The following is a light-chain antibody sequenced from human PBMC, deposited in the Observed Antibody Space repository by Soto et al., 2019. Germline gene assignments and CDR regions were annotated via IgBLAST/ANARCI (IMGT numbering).Light chain of an antibody. CDR1: SSDVGSYNL. CDR2: EVT. V-gene: IGLV2-23*02. CDR3: CSYAGNKNPVV. J-gene: IGLJ2*01. Sequence: QSALTQPASVSGSPGQSITMSCTGSSSDVGSYNLVSWYQQYPGKAPKFIIYEVTKRPSGVSHRFSGSKSGNTASLTISGLQAEDEADYCCCSYAGNKNPVVFGGGTKLTVL.